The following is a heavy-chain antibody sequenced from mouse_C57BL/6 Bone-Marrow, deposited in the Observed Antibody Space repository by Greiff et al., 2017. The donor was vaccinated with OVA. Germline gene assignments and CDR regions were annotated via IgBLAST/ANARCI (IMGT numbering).Heavy chain of an antibody. Sequence: VQLQQSGAELARPGASVKLSCKASGYTFTSYGISWVKQRTGQGLEWIGESYPRSGNTYYNEKVTGKATLTADKSSSTAYMVLRSLTSDDSAVYFCASFYDYVGWYALDYWGQGTSVTVSS. CDR1: GYTFTSYG. CDR2: SYPRSGNT. V-gene: IGHV1-81*01. J-gene: IGHJ4*01. D-gene: IGHD2-4*01. CDR3: ASFYDYVGWYALDY.